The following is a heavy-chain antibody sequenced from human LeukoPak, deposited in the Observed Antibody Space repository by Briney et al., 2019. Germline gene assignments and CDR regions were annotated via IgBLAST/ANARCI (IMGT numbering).Heavy chain of an antibody. CDR3: ATSGVHYGDYSFDY. V-gene: IGHV1-2*02. Sequence: ASVKVSCKASGYTFTSYGISWVRQAPGQGLEWMGWINPNSGDTKYAQKFRGRVTMTRDTSITTAYMELNRLRSDDTAVYYCATSGVHYGDYSFDYWAQGTLVTVSS. J-gene: IGHJ4*02. CDR2: INPNSGDT. D-gene: IGHD4-17*01. CDR1: GYTFTSYG.